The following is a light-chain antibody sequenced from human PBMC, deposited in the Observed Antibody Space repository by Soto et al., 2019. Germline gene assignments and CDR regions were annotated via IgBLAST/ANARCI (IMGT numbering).Light chain of an antibody. CDR3: QSYDSSLSGAI. CDR1: SSNIGAGYD. Sequence: QSVLTQPPSVSGAPGQRVTISCTGSSSNIGAGYDVHWYQQLPGTAPKLLIYGNSNRPSVVPDRFSGSKSGTSASLAITGLQAADESDYYCQSYDSSLSGAIFGGGTLLTVL. CDR2: GNS. J-gene: IGLJ2*01. V-gene: IGLV1-40*01.